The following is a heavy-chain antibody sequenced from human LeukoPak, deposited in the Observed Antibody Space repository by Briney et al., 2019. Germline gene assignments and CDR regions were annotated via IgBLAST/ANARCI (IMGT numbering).Heavy chain of an antibody. CDR2: INHSGST. J-gene: IGHJ6*03. CDR3: ARALGYCSSTSCGDYYMDV. V-gene: IGHV4-34*01. Sequence: SETLSLTCAVYGGSFSGYYWSWIRQPPGKGLEWIGEINHSGSTNYNPSLKSRVTISVDTSKNQFSLKLSYVTAADTAVYYCARALGYCSSTSCGDYYMDVWGKGTTVTVSS. CDR1: GGSFSGYY. D-gene: IGHD2-2*01.